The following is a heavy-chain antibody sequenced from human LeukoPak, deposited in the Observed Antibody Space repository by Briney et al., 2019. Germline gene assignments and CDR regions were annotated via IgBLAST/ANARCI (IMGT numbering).Heavy chain of an antibody. CDR2: IYYSGST. D-gene: IGHD3-10*01. J-gene: IGHJ4*02. Sequence: TETLSLTCTVSGGSISSYYWSWIRQPPGKGLEWIGYIYYSGSTSYNPSLKSRVTISVDTSKNQFSLKLSSVTAADTAVYYCARVLWFGESHYYFDYWGQRTLVTVSS. CDR3: ARVLWFGESHYYFDY. V-gene: IGHV4-59*01. CDR1: GGSISSYY.